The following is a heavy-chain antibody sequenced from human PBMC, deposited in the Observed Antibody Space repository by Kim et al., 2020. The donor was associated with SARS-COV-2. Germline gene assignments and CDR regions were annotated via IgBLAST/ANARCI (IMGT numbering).Heavy chain of an antibody. V-gene: IGHV3-15*01. CDR2: IKSKTDGGTT. D-gene: IGHD6-19*01. Sequence: GGSLRLSCAASGFTFSNAWMSWVRQAPGKGLEWVGRIKSKTDGGTTDYAAPVKGRFTISRDDSKNTLYLQMNSLKTEDTAVYYCTTTKKRGWYVPPPREYWGQGTLVTVSS. CDR1: GFTFSNAW. CDR3: TTTKKRGWYVPPPREY. J-gene: IGHJ4*02.